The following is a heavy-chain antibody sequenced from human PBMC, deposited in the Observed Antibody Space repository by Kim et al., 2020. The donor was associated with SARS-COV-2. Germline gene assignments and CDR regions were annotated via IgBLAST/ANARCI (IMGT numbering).Heavy chain of an antibody. CDR1: GGSISSGGYY. CDR3: ARVKGARVNRGYGRYFDY. Sequence: SETLSLTCTVSGGSISSGGYYWSWIRQHPGKGLEWIGYIYYSGSTYYNPSLKSRVTISVDTSKNQFSLKLSSVTAADTAVYYCARVKGARVNRGYGRYFDYWGQGTLVTVSS. CDR2: IYYSGST. D-gene: IGHD6-25*01. J-gene: IGHJ4*02. V-gene: IGHV4-31*03.